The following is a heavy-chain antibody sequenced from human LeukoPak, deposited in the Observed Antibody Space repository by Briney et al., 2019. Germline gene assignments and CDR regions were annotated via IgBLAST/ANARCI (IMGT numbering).Heavy chain of an antibody. CDR3: AREPRYCGGDCGAFDI. Sequence: GGSLRLSCAASGFTFSDYYMSWVRQAPGKGLEWVSHISGGSSAIFYADSVKGRFTISRDNAKNSLYMQMNSLRDEDTGVYYCAREPRYCGGDCGAFDIWGQGTMVTVSS. V-gene: IGHV3-11*04. CDR1: GFTFSDYY. D-gene: IGHD2-21*02. CDR2: ISGGSSAI. J-gene: IGHJ3*02.